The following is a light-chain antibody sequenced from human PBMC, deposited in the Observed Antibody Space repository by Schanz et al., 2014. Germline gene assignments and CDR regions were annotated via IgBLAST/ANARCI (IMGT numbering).Light chain of an antibody. CDR2: EGS. V-gene: IGLV2-23*01. Sequence: QSALTQPASVSGSPGQSITISCTGTSSDVGSYNLVSWYQQHPGKAPKLMIYEGSKRPSGVSNRFSGSKSGNTASLTISGLQAEDEADYYCCSYAGDYTDVFGTGTKLTVL. CDR3: CSYAGDYTDV. J-gene: IGLJ1*01. CDR1: SSDVGSYNL.